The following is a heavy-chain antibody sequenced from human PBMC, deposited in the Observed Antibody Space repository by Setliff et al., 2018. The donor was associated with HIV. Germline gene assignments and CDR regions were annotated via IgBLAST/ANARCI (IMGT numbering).Heavy chain of an antibody. D-gene: IGHD3-16*01. J-gene: IGHJ6*02. CDR3: ARRKGGYGLDV. Sequence: SETLSLTCTVSGGSITSADYYWTWIRQPAGKGLEWIGRFSVPGTTNYGPSFKSRLTIWVDMSKNQFSLKLTSVTAADTAVYYCARRKGGYGLDVWGQGTTVTVSS. CDR1: GGSITSADYY. CDR2: FSVPGTT. V-gene: IGHV4-61*02.